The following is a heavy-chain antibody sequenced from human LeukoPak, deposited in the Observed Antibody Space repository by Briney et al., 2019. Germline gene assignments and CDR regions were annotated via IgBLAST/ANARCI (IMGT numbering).Heavy chain of an antibody. J-gene: IGHJ4*02. Sequence: ASVKVSCKASGGTFSSYAISWVRQAPGQGLEWMGGIIPIFGTANYAQKFQGRVTITADKSTSTAYVELSSLRSEDTAVYYCAREEPPIHYYDSSGCPLDYWGQGTLVTVSS. CDR1: GGTFSSYA. V-gene: IGHV1-69*06. CDR2: IIPIFGTA. CDR3: AREEPPIHYYDSSGCPLDY. D-gene: IGHD3-22*01.